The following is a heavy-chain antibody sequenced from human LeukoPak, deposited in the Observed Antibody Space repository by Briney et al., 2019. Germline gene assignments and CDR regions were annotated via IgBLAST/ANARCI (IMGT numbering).Heavy chain of an antibody. CDR2: ISYDGSNK. CDR3: ANPIVGATY. J-gene: IGHJ4*02. CDR1: GFTFSSYA. V-gene: IGHV3-30*04. Sequence: HPGGSLRLSCAASGFTFSSYAMHWVRQAPGKGLEWVAVISYDGSNKYYADSVKGRFTISRDNSKNTLYLQMNSLRAEDTAVYYCANPIVGATYWGQGTLVTVSS. D-gene: IGHD1-26*01.